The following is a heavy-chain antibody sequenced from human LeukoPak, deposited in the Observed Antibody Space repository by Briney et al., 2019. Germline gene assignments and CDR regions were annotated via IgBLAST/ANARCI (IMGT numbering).Heavy chain of an antibody. CDR1: GFTFSSYG. V-gene: IGHV3-30*02. J-gene: IGHJ2*01. Sequence: GGSLRLSCAASGFTFSSYGMHWVRQAPGKGLEWVAFIRYDGSNKYYADSVKGRFTISRDNSKNTLYLQMNSLRAEDAAVYYCAKDLVTAIPLDWYFDLWGRGTLVTVSS. CDR3: AKDLVTAIPLDWYFDL. D-gene: IGHD2-21*02. CDR2: IRYDGSNK.